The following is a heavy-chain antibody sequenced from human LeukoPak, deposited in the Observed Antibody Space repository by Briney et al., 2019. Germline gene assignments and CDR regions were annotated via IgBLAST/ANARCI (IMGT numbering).Heavy chain of an antibody. V-gene: IGHV4-39*07. J-gene: IGHJ4*02. D-gene: IGHD5-12*01. CDR1: GGSISSSSYY. CDR3: ARVRRVATTILFDY. CDR2: IYYSGST. Sequence: SETLSLTCTVSGGSISSSSYYWGWIRQPSGKGLEWIGSIYYSGSTYYNPSLKSRVTISVDTSKNQFSLKLSSVTAADTAVYYCARVRRVATTILFDYWGQGTLVTVSS.